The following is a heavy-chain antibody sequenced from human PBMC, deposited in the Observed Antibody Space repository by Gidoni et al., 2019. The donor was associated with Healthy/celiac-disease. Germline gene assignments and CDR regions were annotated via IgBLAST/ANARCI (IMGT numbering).Heavy chain of an antibody. CDR1: GGSISSGDYY. D-gene: IGHD2-2*01. J-gene: IGHJ3*02. CDR3: LGYCSSTSCYFYAFDI. CDR2: ISYSGST. V-gene: IGHV4-30-4*01. Sequence: QVQLQESGPGLVKPSQTLSLTCTVSGGSISSGDYYWSWIRQPPGKGLEWIGYISYSGSTYYNPSLKSRVTISVDTSKNQFSLKLSSVTAADTAVYYCLGYCSSTSCYFYAFDIWGQGTMVTVSS.